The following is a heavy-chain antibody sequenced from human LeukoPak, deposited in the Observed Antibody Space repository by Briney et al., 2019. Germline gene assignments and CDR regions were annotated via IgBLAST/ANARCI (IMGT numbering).Heavy chain of an antibody. D-gene: IGHD2-2*01. Sequence: AGGSLRLSCAASGFTFSSYGMHWVRQAPGKGLEWVAFIRYDGSNKYYADSVKGRFTISRDNSKNTLYLQMNSLRAEDTAVYYCAKDDVVPAASGPEYAFDIWGQGTMVTVSS. V-gene: IGHV3-30*02. CDR1: GFTFSSYG. J-gene: IGHJ3*02. CDR2: IRYDGSNK. CDR3: AKDDVVPAASGPEYAFDI.